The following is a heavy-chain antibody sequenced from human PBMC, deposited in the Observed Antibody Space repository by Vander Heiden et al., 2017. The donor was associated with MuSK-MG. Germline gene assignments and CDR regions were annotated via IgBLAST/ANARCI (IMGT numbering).Heavy chain of an antibody. CDR3: SSGRYGSELAAFDI. J-gene: IGHJ3*02. D-gene: IGHD3-16*01. CDR2: IIPILGIA. CDR1: GGTFSSYT. Sequence: QVQLVQSGAEVKKPGSSVKVSCKASGGTFSSYTISWVRQAPGQGLEWMGRIIPILGIANYAQKFQGRVTITADKSTSTAYMELSRLSYEDTAVYYCSSGRYGSELAAFDIWWQVTMGTVS. V-gene: IGHV1-69*02.